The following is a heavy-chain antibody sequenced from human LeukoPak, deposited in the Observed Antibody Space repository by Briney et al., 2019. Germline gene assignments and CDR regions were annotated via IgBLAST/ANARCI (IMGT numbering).Heavy chain of an antibody. Sequence: GGSLRLSCAASGFTFGSYAMSWVRQAPGKGPEWVSVISGSGRGSYHADSVKGRFTISRDNSKDTLYLQMSSLRAEDTAVYYCAKSGPYCTGAHCYVPDYWGQGTLVTVSS. CDR1: GFTFGSYA. J-gene: IGHJ4*02. CDR3: AKSGPYCTGAHCYVPDY. D-gene: IGHD2-8*02. CDR2: ISGSGRGS. V-gene: IGHV3-23*01.